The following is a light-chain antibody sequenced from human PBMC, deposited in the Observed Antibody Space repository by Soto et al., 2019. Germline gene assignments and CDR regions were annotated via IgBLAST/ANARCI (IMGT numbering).Light chain of an antibody. CDR2: GAS. J-gene: IGKJ1*01. CDR1: QSVSSSY. CDR3: QQYGRSHRK. V-gene: IGKV3-20*01. Sequence: EIVLTQSPGTLSLSPGERATLSCRASQSVSSSYLAWYQQKPGQAPRLLIYGASSRATGIPDRFSGSGSGTDFTLTISRLEPDDSEVYYCQQYGRSHRKFGQRTKADI.